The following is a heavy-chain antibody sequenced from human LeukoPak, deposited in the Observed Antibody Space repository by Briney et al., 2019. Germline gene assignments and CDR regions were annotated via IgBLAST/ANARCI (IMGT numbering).Heavy chain of an antibody. CDR1: GFTFSGYS. CDR3: AKDHPHITMIVVVTESPPDY. D-gene: IGHD3-22*01. J-gene: IGHJ4*02. Sequence: HAGGSLRLSCTASGFTFSGYSISWIRQAPGKGLEWVSAISGSGGSTYYADSVKGRFTISRDNSKNTLYLQMNSLRAEDTAVYYCAKDHPHITMIVVVTESPPDYWGQGTLVTVSS. CDR2: ISGSGGST. V-gene: IGHV3-23*01.